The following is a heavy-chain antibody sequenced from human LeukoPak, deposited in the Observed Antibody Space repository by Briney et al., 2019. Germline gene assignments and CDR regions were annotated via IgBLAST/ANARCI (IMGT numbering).Heavy chain of an antibody. CDR1: GFTFSSYA. J-gene: IGHJ4*02. V-gene: IGHV3-30-3*01. CDR3: ARALLDSSGQFDY. Sequence: GGSLRLSCAASGFTFSSYAMHWVRQAPGKGLEWVAVISYDGSNKYYADSVKGRFTISRDNSKNTLYLQMNSLRAEDTAVYYCARALLDSSGQFDYWGQGTLVTVSS. CDR2: ISYDGSNK. D-gene: IGHD3-22*01.